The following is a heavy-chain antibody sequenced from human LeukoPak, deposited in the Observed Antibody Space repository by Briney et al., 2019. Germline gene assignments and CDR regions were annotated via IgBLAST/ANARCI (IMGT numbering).Heavy chain of an antibody. CDR1: GFTVSSNS. CDR3: ARQYSGSWPIGDY. V-gene: IGHV3-66*04. D-gene: IGHD1-26*01. CDR2: IYSGGSS. Sequence: GGSLRLSCAASGFTVSSNSMSWARQAPGKGLEWVSIIYSGGSSDYADSVKGRFTISRDNSKNTLYLQMNSLRVEDTALYYCARQYSGSWPIGDYWGQGTLVTVSS. J-gene: IGHJ4*02.